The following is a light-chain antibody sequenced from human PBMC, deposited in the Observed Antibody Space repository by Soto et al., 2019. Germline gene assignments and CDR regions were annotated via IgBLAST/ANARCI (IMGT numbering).Light chain of an antibody. Sequence: EIVLTQSPGTLSLSPGERATLSCRASQSVSSSYLAWYQQKPGQAPRLLIYGASSRATGIPDRFSGSGSGTDFPLTISRLEPDDFAVYFCQQYGSSLRTFGQGTKVEIK. CDR1: QSVSSSY. CDR3: QQYGSSLRT. J-gene: IGKJ1*01. CDR2: GAS. V-gene: IGKV3-20*01.